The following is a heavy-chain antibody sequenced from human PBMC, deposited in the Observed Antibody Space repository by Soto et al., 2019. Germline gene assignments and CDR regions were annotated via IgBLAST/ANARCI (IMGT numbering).Heavy chain of an antibody. V-gene: IGHV3-49*03. J-gene: IGHJ3*02. CDR1: GFTFGDYA. Sequence: HPGGSLRLSCTASGFTFGDYAMSWFRQAPGKGLEWVGFIRSKAYGGTTEYAASVKGRFTISRDDSKSIAYLQMNSLKTEDTAVYYCTREIVLMVYAIGARDAFDIWGQGTMVTVSS. CDR2: IRSKAYGGTT. CDR3: TREIVLMVYAIGARDAFDI. D-gene: IGHD2-8*01.